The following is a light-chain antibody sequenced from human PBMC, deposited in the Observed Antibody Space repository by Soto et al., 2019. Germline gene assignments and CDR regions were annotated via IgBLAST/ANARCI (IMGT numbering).Light chain of an antibody. J-gene: IGKJ2*01. CDR2: DAS. V-gene: IGKV3-11*01. Sequence: EIVLTQSPATLSLSPGERATLSCRASESVSYYLAWYQQKPGQAPRLLIYDASTRAAGIPARFSGSGSETDFTLTISSLEPDDFTVYYCQQRHHWLRTFGQGTKVDI. CDR1: ESVSYY. CDR3: QQRHHWLRT.